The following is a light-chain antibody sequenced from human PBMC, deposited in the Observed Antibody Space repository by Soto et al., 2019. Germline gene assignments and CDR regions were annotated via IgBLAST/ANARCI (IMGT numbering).Light chain of an antibody. CDR1: SSDVGGYNY. V-gene: IGLV2-11*01. Sequence: QSALTQPRSVSGSPVQSVTISCTGTSSDVGGYNYVSWYQQHPGKAPKLMIYEVTKRPSGVPDRFSGSKSGNTASLTISGLQTEDEADYYCCSYAGSYVFGTGTKLTVL. J-gene: IGLJ1*01. CDR3: CSYAGSYV. CDR2: EVT.